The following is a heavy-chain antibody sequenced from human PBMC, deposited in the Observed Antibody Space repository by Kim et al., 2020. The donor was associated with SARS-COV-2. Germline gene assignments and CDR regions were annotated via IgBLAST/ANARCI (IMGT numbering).Heavy chain of an antibody. CDR2: IRGDGRKT. J-gene: IGHJ6*02. CDR3: AKWEGDRTGYYYYGLDV. CDR1: GFNFDDYA. D-gene: IGHD3-9*01. Sequence: GGSLRLSCAASGFNFDDYAIHWVRQAPGKGLEWVSLIRGDGRKTYYAGSVRGRFTISRDNTRNSLYLQMNNLRNEDTALYYCAKWEGDRTGYYYYGLDVWGQGTTLT. V-gene: IGHV3-43*02.